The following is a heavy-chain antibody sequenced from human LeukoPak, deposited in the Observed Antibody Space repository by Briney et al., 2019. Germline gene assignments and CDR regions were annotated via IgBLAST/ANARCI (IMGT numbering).Heavy chain of an antibody. CDR1: GFTFSSYA. Sequence: GGSLRLSCAASGFTFSSYAMSWVRQAPGKGLEWVSAISGSGGSTYYADSVKGRFTTSRDNSKNTLYLQMNSLRAEDTAVYYCARGPYCGGDCYLGTLDPWGQGTLVTVSS. J-gene: IGHJ5*02. D-gene: IGHD2-21*01. CDR2: ISGSGGST. CDR3: ARGPYCGGDCYLGTLDP. V-gene: IGHV3-23*01.